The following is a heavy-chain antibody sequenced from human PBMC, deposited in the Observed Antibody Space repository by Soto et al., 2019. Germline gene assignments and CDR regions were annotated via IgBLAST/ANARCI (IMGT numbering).Heavy chain of an antibody. Sequence: GGSLRLSCAASGFTFSSYAMHWVRQAPGKGLEWVAVISYDGSNKYYADSVKGRFTISRDNSKNTLYLQMNSLRAEDTAVYYCASPVIAVAGTNDYWGQGTMVTVYS. CDR3: ASPVIAVAGTNDY. V-gene: IGHV3-30-3*01. J-gene: IGHJ4*02. D-gene: IGHD6-19*01. CDR1: GFTFSSYA. CDR2: ISYDGSNK.